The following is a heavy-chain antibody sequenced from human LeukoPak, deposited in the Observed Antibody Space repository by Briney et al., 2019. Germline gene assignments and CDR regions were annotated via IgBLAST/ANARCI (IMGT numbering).Heavy chain of an antibody. Sequence: SQTLSLTCAVSGGSISSGGYSWSWIRQPPGKGLEWIGYIYHSGSTYYNPSLKSRVTISVDRSKNQFSLKLSSVTAADTAVYYCAREHYYDNWFDPWGQGTLVTVSS. CDR2: IYHSGST. J-gene: IGHJ5*02. CDR3: AREHYYDNWFDP. D-gene: IGHD3-22*01. V-gene: IGHV4-30-2*01. CDR1: GGSISSGGYS.